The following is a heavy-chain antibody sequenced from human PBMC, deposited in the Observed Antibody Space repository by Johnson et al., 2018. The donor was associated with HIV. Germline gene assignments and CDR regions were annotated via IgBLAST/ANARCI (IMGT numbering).Heavy chain of an antibody. CDR3: ARDQNIVGANDGFDI. J-gene: IGHJ3*02. V-gene: IGHV3-30*04. D-gene: IGHD1-26*01. CDR1: GFAFSTYT. Sequence: QVQLVESGGGVVQPGRSLRLSCAASGFAFSTYTMHWVRQAPGNGLEWVALISYDGSKKYYADSVKGRFTISRDNSKNTLYLQMNSLRAEDTAVYYCARDQNIVGANDGFDIWGQGTMVTVSS. CDR2: ISYDGSKK.